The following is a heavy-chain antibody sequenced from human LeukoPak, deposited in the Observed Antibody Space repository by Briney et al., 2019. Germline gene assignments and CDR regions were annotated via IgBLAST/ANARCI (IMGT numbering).Heavy chain of an antibody. Sequence: GGSLTLSCAASTFTFSGSAVQWVRQASGEGLGWVGCMRSRANSYATAYAASVKGRFTIYREDSKYTAYLQMNSLETEDTAVYYCTLYGDYEAYWGQGTLVTVSS. V-gene: IGHV3-73*01. CDR3: TLYGDYEAY. D-gene: IGHD4-17*01. J-gene: IGHJ4*02. CDR1: TFTFSGSA. CDR2: MRSRANSYAT.